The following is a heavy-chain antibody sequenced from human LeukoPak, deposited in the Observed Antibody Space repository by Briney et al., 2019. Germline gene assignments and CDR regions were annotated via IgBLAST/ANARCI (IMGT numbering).Heavy chain of an antibody. Sequence: SQTLSLTCAVSGGSISSGGYPWNWIRQPPGKGLEWIGYIYHSGSTYYNPSLKSRVTISVDRSKNQFSLKLSSVTAADTAVYFCARGERDILTGYYSWYFQHWGQGTLVTVSS. V-gene: IGHV4-30-2*01. CDR1: GGSISSGGYP. CDR2: IYHSGST. D-gene: IGHD3-9*01. J-gene: IGHJ1*01. CDR3: ARGERDILTGYYSWYFQH.